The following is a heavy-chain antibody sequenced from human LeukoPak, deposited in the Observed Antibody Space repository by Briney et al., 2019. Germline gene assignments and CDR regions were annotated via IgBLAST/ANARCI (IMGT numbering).Heavy chain of an antibody. J-gene: IGHJ4*02. D-gene: IGHD3-22*01. V-gene: IGHV1-69*04. CDR2: IIPIFGIA. CDR1: GGTFSSYA. CDR3: ARLDSSGEGLDY. Sequence: ASVKVSCKASGGTFSSYAISWVRQAPGQGLEWMGRIIPIFGIANYAQRFQGGVTITADKSTSTAYMELSSLRSEDTAVYYCARLDSSGEGLDYWGQGTLVTVSS.